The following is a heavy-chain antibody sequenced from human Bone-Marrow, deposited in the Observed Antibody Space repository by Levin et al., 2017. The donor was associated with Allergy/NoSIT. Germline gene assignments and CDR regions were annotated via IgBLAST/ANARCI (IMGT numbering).Heavy chain of an antibody. CDR3: AREGSSGGYYYYYAMDV. J-gene: IGHJ6*02. CDR1: GYSISSGYN. D-gene: IGHD6-6*01. Sequence: PSETLSLTCVVSGYSISSGYNWGWIRQSPGKGLEWIGSIYHSGSTYYNPSLKSRVIISVDTSKNQFSLKLSSVTAADTAFYYCAREGSSGGYYYYYAMDVWGQGTTVTVSS. V-gene: IGHV4-38-2*02. CDR2: IYHSGST.